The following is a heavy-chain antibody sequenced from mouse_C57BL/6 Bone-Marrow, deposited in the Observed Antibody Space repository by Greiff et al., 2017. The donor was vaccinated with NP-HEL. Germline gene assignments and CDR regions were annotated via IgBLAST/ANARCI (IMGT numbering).Heavy chain of an antibody. Sequence: VHVKQSGAELVRPGASVKLSCTASGFNIKDDYMHWVKQRPEQGLEWIGWIDPENGDTEYASKFQGKATITADTSSNTAYLQLSSLTSEDTAVYYCTTGVKGDYWGQGTTLTVSS. CDR3: TTGVKGDY. CDR1: GFNIKDDY. V-gene: IGHV14-4*01. CDR2: IDPENGDT. D-gene: IGHD1-3*01. J-gene: IGHJ2*01.